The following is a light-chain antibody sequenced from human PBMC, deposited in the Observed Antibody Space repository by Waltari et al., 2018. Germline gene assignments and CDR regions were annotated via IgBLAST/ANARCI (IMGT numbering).Light chain of an antibody. CDR2: GAS. CDR3: QHYVRLPAT. V-gene: IGKV3-20*01. J-gene: IGKJ1*01. CDR1: QSVCRA. Sequence: EIVLTQSPGSLSSSPGERVTLSCRTSQSVCRALAWYQQKPGQAPRILIFGASNRATGIPDRFSGSGSETDFSLTISRLEPEDFAVYYCQHYVRLPATFGRGTKVEIK.